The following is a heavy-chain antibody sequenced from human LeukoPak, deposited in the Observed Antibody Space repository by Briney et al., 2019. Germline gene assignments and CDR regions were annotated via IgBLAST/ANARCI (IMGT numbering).Heavy chain of an antibody. CDR2: IYYSGST. CDR3: ASPTMVRGVITD. CDR1: GGSFSGYY. J-gene: IGHJ4*02. Sequence: SSETLSLTCAVYGGSFSGYYWSWIRQPPGKGLEWIGSIYYSGSTYYNPSLKSRVTISVDTSKNQFSLKLSSVTAADTAVYYCASPTMVRGVITDWGQGTLVTVSS. V-gene: IGHV4-34*01. D-gene: IGHD3-10*01.